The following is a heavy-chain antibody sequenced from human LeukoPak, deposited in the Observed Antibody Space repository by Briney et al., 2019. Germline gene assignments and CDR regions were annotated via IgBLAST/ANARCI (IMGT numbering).Heavy chain of an antibody. CDR1: GGSISSGDYY. CDR3: ARATDVYSFDY. J-gene: IGHJ4*02. CDR2: IYYSGRT. Sequence: TSSETLSLTCTVSGGSISSGDYYWSWIRQPPGKGLEWIGYIYYSGRTHYNPSLKSRVTISVDTSKNQFSLKLSSVTAADTAVYYCARATDVYSFDYWGQGTLVTVSS. V-gene: IGHV4-30-4*01.